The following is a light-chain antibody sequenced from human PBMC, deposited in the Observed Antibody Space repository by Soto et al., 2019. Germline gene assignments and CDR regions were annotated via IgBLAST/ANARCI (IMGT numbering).Light chain of an antibody. CDR1: SSVVGSYNL. CDR3: CSYATSSIHV. J-gene: IGLJ1*01. V-gene: IGLV2-23*01. Sequence: QSVLNQPASVSGSPGQSITISCTGTSSVVGSYNLVSWYQQYPGKAPKLMIYEGSKRPSGVSNRFSGSKSGNTASLTISGLQAEDDADYYTCSYATSSIHVFGTGTK. CDR2: EGS.